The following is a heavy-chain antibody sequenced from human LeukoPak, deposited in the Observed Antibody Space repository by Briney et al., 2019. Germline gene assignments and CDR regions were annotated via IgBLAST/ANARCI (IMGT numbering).Heavy chain of an antibody. J-gene: IGHJ4*02. CDR3: ATDHVKVGATSTFDY. D-gene: IGHD1-26*01. CDR1: GYTLTELS. V-gene: IGHV1-24*01. CDR2: FDPEGGET. Sequence: ASVKVSCKVSGYTLTELSMHWVRQAPGKGLEWMGGFDPEGGETIYAQKFQGRVTMTEDTSTDTAYMELSSLRSEDTAVYYCATDHVKVGATSTFDYWGQGTLVTVSS.